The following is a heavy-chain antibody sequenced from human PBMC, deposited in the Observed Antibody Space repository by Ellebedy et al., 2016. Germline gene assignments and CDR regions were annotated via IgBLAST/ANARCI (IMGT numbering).Heavy chain of an antibody. D-gene: IGHD6-13*01. Sequence: GGSLRLXXSASGFTFGSYAMHWVRQAPGKGLEYVSAISKNGSLVYYIDSVRDRFTISRDNSKNTLYLQMNSLRPDDTAVYYCAKQGPRGIDTFDLDCWGQGTLVTVSS. CDR1: GFTFGSYA. CDR3: AKQGPRGIDTFDLDC. V-gene: IGHV3-64D*06. J-gene: IGHJ4*02. CDR2: ISKNGSLV.